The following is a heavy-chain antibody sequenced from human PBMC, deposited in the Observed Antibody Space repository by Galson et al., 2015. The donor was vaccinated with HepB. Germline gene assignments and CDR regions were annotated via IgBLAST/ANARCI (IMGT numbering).Heavy chain of an antibody. V-gene: IGHV5-10-1*01. D-gene: IGHD3-9*01. CDR2: IDPSDSYT. J-gene: IGHJ6*02. CDR1: GYSFTSYW. CDR3: ARYDILTGYDYYGMDV. Sequence: QSGAEVKKPGESLRISCKGSGYSFTSYWISWVRQMPGKGLEWMGRIDPSDSYTNYSPSFQGHVTISADKSISTAYLQWSSLKASDTAMYYCARYDILTGYDYYGMDVWGQGTTVTVSS.